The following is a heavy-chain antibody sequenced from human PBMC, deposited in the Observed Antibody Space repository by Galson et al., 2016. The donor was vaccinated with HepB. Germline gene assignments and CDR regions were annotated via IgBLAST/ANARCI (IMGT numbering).Heavy chain of an antibody. J-gene: IGHJ4*02. D-gene: IGHD6-19*01. V-gene: IGHV6-1*01. CDR3: ARERRVGGIGYYFDF. CDR1: GDSVSTISAS. CDR2: TYYRSTWKS. Sequence: CAISGDSVSTISASWNWIRQSPSRGLEWLGRTYYRSTWKSDYAGAVNSRITINADASKNQFSLQLNSVTPEDTAVYFCARERRVGGIGYYFDFWGQGNLVTASS.